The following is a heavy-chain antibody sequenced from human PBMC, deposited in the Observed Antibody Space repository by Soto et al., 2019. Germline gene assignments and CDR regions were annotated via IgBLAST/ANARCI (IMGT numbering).Heavy chain of an antibody. CDR2: IYSGGNT. CDR3: ARERIAAGGTHEALDI. CDR1: GLTVSTNH. D-gene: IGHD6-13*01. Sequence: VGSLRLSCAASGLTVSTNHMTWVRQAPGKGLEWVSLIYSGGNTYYADSVKGRFIISRDNSKNTLYLQMNSLRAEDTAVYYCARERIAAGGTHEALDIWGQGTMVTVSS. V-gene: IGHV3-53*01. J-gene: IGHJ3*02.